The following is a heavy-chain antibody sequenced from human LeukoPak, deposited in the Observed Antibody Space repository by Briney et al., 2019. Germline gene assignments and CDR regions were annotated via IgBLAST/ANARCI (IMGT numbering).Heavy chain of an antibody. J-gene: IGHJ4*02. Sequence: GGALRLSCAASGFTVSSDYMGWVRQAPEKGLEWVSLISSGGSTYYADSLKGRFTISRDNSKNTLYLQMNSLRAEDTAVYYCGRVGDGYNDNYWGQGTLVTVSS. CDR1: GFTVSSDY. CDR3: GRVGDGYNDNY. V-gene: IGHV3-66*01. CDR2: ISSGGST. D-gene: IGHD5-24*01.